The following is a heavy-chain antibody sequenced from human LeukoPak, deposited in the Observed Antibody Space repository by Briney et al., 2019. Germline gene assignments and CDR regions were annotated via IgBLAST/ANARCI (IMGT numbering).Heavy chain of an antibody. CDR2: IKQDGSEK. Sequence: GGSLRLSCAASGVTFSSYWMSWVRQAPGKGRGWVANIKQDGSEKYYVDSVKDRFPSSRDNAKNSLYLQMNSLRAEDTAVYYCARGRYYDFWSGYSDWGQGTLVTVSS. V-gene: IGHV3-7*01. CDR3: ARGRYYDFWSGYSD. J-gene: IGHJ4*02. D-gene: IGHD3-3*01. CDR1: GVTFSSYW.